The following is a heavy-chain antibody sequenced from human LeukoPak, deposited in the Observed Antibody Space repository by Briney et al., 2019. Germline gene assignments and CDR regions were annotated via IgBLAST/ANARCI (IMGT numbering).Heavy chain of an antibody. CDR2: IYYSGST. CDR1: GGSISSSSYY. CDR3: ARGSGSYGIGGPGDFDY. Sequence: SETLSLTCTVSGGSISSSSYYWGWIRQPPGKGLEWIGSIYYSGSTYYNPSLKSRVTISVDTSKNQFSLKLSSVTAADTAVYYCARGSGSYGIGGPGDFDYWGQGTLVTVSS. J-gene: IGHJ4*02. D-gene: IGHD1-26*01. V-gene: IGHV4-39*01.